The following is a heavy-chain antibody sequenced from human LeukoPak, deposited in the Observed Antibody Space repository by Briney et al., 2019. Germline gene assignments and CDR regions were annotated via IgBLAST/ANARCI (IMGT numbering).Heavy chain of an antibody. CDR1: GYTFTSYA. D-gene: IGHD4-11*01. CDR3: ARVPYETTVTTGWFDP. CDR2: INPNGGST. V-gene: IGHV1-46*01. Sequence: ASVKVSCKASGYTFTSYAMNWVRQAPGQGLEWMGIINPNGGSTTYAQNFQERVVMTRDTSTSTAYMELSALRSEDTAVYYCARVPYETTVTTGWFDPWGQGTPVTVSS. J-gene: IGHJ5*02.